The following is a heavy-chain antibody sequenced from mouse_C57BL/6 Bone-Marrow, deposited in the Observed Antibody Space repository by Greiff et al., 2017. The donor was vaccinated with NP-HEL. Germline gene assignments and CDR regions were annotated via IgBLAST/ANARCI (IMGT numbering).Heavy chain of an antibody. CDR1: GYTFTSYG. V-gene: IGHV1-81*01. CDR3: ATYLLLAMDY. J-gene: IGHJ4*01. Sequence: QVQLKQSGAELARPGASVKLSCKASGYTFTSYGISWVKQRTGQGLEWIGEIYPRSGNTYYNEKFKGKATLTADKSSSTAYMELRSLTSEDSAVYFCATYLLLAMDYWGQGTSVTVSS. CDR2: IYPRSGNT. D-gene: IGHD5-1*01.